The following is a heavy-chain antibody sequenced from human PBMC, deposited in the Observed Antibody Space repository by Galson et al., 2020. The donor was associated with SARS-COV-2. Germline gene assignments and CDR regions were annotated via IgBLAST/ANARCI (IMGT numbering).Heavy chain of an antibody. CDR3: ARDLTYYDVVSGHRLPHTVSYYYGMGV. Sequence: TGGSLRLSCAASGFTFSSYGMHWVRQAPGKGLEWVAVIWYDGSNKYYADSVKGRFTISRDNSKNTLYLQMNSLRAEDTAVYYCARDLTYYDVVSGHRLPHTVSYYYGMGVWGRGTMVTVSS. CDR2: IWYDGSNK. V-gene: IGHV3-33*01. D-gene: IGHD3-3*01. CDR1: GFTFSSYG. J-gene: IGHJ6*02.